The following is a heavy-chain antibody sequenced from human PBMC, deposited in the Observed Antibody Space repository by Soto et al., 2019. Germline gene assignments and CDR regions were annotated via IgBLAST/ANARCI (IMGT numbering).Heavy chain of an antibody. D-gene: IGHD6-6*01. V-gene: IGHV3-21*01. CDR3: ARDPRVKQLGSDYYHYYYMDV. CDR2: ISSSGSYI. Sequence: GGSLRLSCAASGFTFSSYSMNWVRQAPGKGLEWVSSISSSGSYIYYEASVKGRLTISRDNAKTSLNLQMTSLRAEDTAVYYCARDPRVKQLGSDYYHYYYMDVWGKGTTVTVSS. J-gene: IGHJ6*03. CDR1: GFTFSSYS.